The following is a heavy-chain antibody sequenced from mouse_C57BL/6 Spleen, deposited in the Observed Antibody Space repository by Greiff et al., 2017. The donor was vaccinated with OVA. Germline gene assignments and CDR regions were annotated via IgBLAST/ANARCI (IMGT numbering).Heavy chain of an antibody. CDR3: ARMGNWAWFAY. D-gene: IGHD4-1*01. J-gene: IGHJ3*01. Sequence: EVKLQESGPGLVKPSQSLSLTCSVTGYSITSGYYWNWIRQFPGNKLEWMGYISYDGSNNYNPSLKNRISITRDTSKNQFFLKLNSVTTEDTATYYCARMGNWAWFAYWGQGTLVTVSA. CDR1: GYSITSGYY. V-gene: IGHV3-6*01. CDR2: ISYDGSN.